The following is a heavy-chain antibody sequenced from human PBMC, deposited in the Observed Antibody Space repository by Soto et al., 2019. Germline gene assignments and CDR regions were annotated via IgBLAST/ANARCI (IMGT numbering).Heavy chain of an antibody. CDR1: GGSISSYY. D-gene: IGHD1-26*01. CDR3: ARERYSGSYSNWFDP. Sequence: SETLSLTCTVSGGSISSYYWSWIRQPAGKGLEWIGRIYTSGSTNYNPSLKSRVTMSVDTSKNQFSLKLSSVTAADTAVYYCARERYSGSYSNWFDPWGQGTLVTVSS. J-gene: IGHJ5*02. V-gene: IGHV4-4*07. CDR2: IYTSGST.